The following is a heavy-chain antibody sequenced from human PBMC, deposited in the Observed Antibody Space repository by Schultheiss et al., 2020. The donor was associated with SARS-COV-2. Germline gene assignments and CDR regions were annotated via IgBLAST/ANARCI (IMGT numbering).Heavy chain of an antibody. CDR2: IYSGGST. D-gene: IGHD2-21*02. V-gene: IGHV3-66*02. CDR1: GFTFSSFD. Sequence: GESLKISCAASGFTFSSFDMHWVRQATGKGLEWVSVIYSGGSTYYADSVKGRFTISRDNSKNTLYLQMNSLRAEDTAVYYCARAYCGGDCHFDYWGQGTLVTVSS. CDR3: ARAYCGGDCHFDY. J-gene: IGHJ4*02.